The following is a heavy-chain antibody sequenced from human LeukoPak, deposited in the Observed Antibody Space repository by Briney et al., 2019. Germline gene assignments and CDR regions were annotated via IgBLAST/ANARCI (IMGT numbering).Heavy chain of an antibody. V-gene: IGHV5-51*01. CDR3: ARHGDLGYYDSSGYWGK. CDR1: GXSFTSYC. Sequence: GESLKISFKGSGXSFTSYCIGWVRQMPGKGLEWMGIIYPGDSDTRYSPSFQGQVTISADKSISTAYLQWSSLKASDTAMYYCARHGDLGYYDSSGYWGKWGQGTLVTVSS. J-gene: IGHJ4*02. CDR2: IYPGDSDT. D-gene: IGHD3-22*01.